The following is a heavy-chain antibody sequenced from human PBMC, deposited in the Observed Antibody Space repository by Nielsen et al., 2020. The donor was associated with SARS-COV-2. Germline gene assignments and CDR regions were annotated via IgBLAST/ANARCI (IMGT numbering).Heavy chain of an antibody. V-gene: IGHV4-34*01. CDR1: GESFSGYY. J-gene: IGHJ4*02. Sequence: SETLSLTCAVYGESFSGYYWSWIRQPPGKGLEWIGEINHSGSTNYNPSLKSRVTISVDTSKNQFSLKLSSVTAADTAVYYCARRPRRYCSSTSCYTVSHYFDYWGQGTLVTVSS. D-gene: IGHD2-2*02. CDR3: ARRPRRYCSSTSCYTVSHYFDY. CDR2: INHSGST.